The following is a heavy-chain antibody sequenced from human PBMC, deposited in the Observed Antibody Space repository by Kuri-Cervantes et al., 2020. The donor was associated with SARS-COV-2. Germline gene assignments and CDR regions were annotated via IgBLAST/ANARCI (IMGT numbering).Heavy chain of an antibody. CDR2: ITGGGGNT. Sequence: GGSLRLSCAASGFTFSNYAMTWVRQAPGKGLDWVSTITGGGGNTYYADSERGRLTISRDNSKNTLYLQIHSLRAEDTAVYYCAGGVATLLGFDYWGQGTLVTVSS. J-gene: IGHJ4*02. CDR1: GFTFSNYA. D-gene: IGHD1-26*01. CDR3: AGGVATLLGFDY. V-gene: IGHV3-23*01.